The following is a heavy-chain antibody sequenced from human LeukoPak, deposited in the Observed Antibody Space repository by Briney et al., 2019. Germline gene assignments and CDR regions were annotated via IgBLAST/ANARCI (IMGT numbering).Heavy chain of an antibody. J-gene: IGHJ5*02. D-gene: IGHD3-10*01. V-gene: IGHV4-31*03. CDR2: IYYSGST. CDR1: GGSISSGGYS. Sequence: PSETLSLTCTVSGGSISSGGYSWSWIRQHPGKGLEWIGYIYYSGSTYYNPSLKSRVTISVDTSKNQFSLKLSSVTAADTAVYYCARGLLPRFGEFYNWFNPWGQGTLVTVSS. CDR3: ARGLLPRFGEFYNWFNP.